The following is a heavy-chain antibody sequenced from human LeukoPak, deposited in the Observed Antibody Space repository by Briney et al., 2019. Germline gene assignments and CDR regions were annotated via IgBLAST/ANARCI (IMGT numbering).Heavy chain of an antibody. CDR2: ISGSGSGGST. Sequence: PGGSLRLSCAASGFTFSSYAMSWVRQAPGKGLEWVSTISGSGSGGSTYYADSVKGRFTISRDNSKDTLYLQMNSLRAEDTAVYYCAKHLAVTNSYYFNYWGQGTLVTVSS. CDR1: GFTFSSYA. J-gene: IGHJ4*02. CDR3: AKHLAVTNSYYFNY. D-gene: IGHD6-19*01. V-gene: IGHV3-23*01.